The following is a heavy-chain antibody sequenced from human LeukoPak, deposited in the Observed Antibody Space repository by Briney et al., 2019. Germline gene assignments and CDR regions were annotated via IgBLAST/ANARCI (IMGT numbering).Heavy chain of an antibody. Sequence: SETLSLTCTVSGDSISSYYWSWIRQPAGKGLEWIGRIYTSGNTNYNPSLKSRVTISVDKSKNQFSLKLSSVTAADTAVYYCARVSSGRTNFDYWGHGTLVTVSS. J-gene: IGHJ4*01. CDR2: IYTSGNT. CDR3: ARVSSGRTNFDY. CDR1: GDSISSYY. V-gene: IGHV4-4*07. D-gene: IGHD6-19*01.